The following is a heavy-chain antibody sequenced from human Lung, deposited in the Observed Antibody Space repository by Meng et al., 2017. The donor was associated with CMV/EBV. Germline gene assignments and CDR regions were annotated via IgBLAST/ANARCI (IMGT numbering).Heavy chain of an antibody. J-gene: IGHJ4*02. V-gene: IGHV2-5*01. D-gene: IGHD3-9*01. CDR3: AYRAVAYDILTGYYNPYYFDY. CDR2: TYWNDDK. Sequence: SGPTLVXPTQTLTLTCSFSGFSLSTNGAGVGWVRQTPGKALEWLAFTYWNDDKRYSPSLKSRLTITKDTSKNQVVLTMTNVDPVDTATYYCAYRAVAYDILTGYYNPYYFDYWGQGTLVTSPQ. CDR1: GFSLSTNGAG.